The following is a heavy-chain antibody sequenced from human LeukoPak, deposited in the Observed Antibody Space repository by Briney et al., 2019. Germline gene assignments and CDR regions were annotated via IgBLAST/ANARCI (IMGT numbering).Heavy chain of an antibody. V-gene: IGHV3-30*02. CDR3: AREKYYYDSSGSPFDAFDI. CDR2: IRYDGSNK. CDR1: GFTFSSYG. J-gene: IGHJ3*02. D-gene: IGHD3-22*01. Sequence: GGSLRLSCAASGFTFSSYGMHWVRQAPGKGLEWVAFIRYDGSNKYYADSVKGRFTISRDNSKNTLYLQMNSLRAEDSAVYYCAREKYYYDSSGSPFDAFDIWGQGTMVTVSS.